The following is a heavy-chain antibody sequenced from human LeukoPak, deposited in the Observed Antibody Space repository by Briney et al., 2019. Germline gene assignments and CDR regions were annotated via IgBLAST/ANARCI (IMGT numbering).Heavy chain of an antibody. J-gene: IGHJ3*01. CDR3: AREGSYDYRAGSDAFDV. D-gene: IGHD3-16*01. V-gene: IGHV3-30-3*01. Sequence: GRSLRLSCAASGFTFSNYFMHWVRQAPGKGLEWAALITYDGGDKYYADSVKGRFTISRDNSKNTVYLQMSSLGTVDTAVYYCAREGSYDYRAGSDAFDVWGQGTMVTVSS. CDR2: ITYDGGDK. CDR1: GFTFSNYF.